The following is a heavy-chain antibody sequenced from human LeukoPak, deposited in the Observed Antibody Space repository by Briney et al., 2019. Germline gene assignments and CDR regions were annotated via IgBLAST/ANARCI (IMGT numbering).Heavy chain of an antibody. CDR1: GGSISYYY. V-gene: IGHV4-59*01. D-gene: IGHD3-3*01. CDR2: IYYSGST. Sequence: SETLSLTCTVSGGSISYYYSNWIRQPPGKGLEWIGYIYYSGSTTYNPSLKSRVTMSVDTAKNQFSLTVGSVTAADTAVYYCARGDFCSKSNCYLRPMDVWGKGTTVSVSS. CDR3: ARGDFCSKSNCYLRPMDV. J-gene: IGHJ6*03.